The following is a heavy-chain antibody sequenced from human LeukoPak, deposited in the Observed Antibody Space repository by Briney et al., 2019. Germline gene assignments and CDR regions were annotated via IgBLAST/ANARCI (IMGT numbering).Heavy chain of an antibody. CDR3: ARETFETDYYYYYMDV. CDR1: GRSISSGSYY. D-gene: IGHD1-14*01. V-gene: IGHV4-61*02. J-gene: IGHJ6*03. Sequence: SETLSLTCTVSGRSISSGSYYWSWIRRPAGKGLEWIGRIYTSGSTNYNPSLKSRVAISVDTSKNQFSLKLSSVTAADTAVYYCARETFETDYYYYYMDVWGKGTTVTISS. CDR2: IYTSGST.